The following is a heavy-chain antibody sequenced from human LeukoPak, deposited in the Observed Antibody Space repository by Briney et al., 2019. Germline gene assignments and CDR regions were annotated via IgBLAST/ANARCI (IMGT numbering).Heavy chain of an antibody. CDR3: ARDVRPDY. CDR2: IGPSGGSI. D-gene: IGHD6-6*01. Sequence: GGSPRLSCATYGFTFTSYSMNWVRQVPGEGLEWVSSIGPSGGSIFYANSVKGRFTISRDNAKNSLYLQMNALRAEDTAVYYCARDVRPDYWGQGTLVTVST. CDR1: GFTFTSYS. V-gene: IGHV3-21*01. J-gene: IGHJ4*02.